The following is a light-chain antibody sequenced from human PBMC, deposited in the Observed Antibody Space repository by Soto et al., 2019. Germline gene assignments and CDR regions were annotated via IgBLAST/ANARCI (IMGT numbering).Light chain of an antibody. V-gene: IGKV1-27*01. CDR3: QNYYNAPET. CDR2: AAS. Sequence: DIQMTQSPSSLSASVGDRVTITCRASQGISSYLAWYQQRPGKVSKVLIYAASTLHSGVPSRFSGSGSGTDFTLTISNVQPEDVATYYCQNYYNAPETFGQGTKVEIK. CDR1: QGISSY. J-gene: IGKJ1*01.